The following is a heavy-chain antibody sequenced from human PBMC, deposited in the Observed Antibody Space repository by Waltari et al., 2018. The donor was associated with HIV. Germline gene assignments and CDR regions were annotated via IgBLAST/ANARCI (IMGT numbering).Heavy chain of an antibody. D-gene: IGHD3-10*01. CDR1: GGSISSYY. CDR2: IYYSGST. CDR3: ARDNIPYYASGSYSYGFDY. Sequence: QVQLQESGPGLVKPSETLSLTCTVSGGSISSYYWSWIRQPPGKGLEWIGYIYYSGSTNYNPSLKIRVSISVDTPKNQFSLKLSSVTAADTAVYYCARDNIPYYASGSYSYGFDYWGQGTLVTVSS. V-gene: IGHV4-59*01. J-gene: IGHJ4*02.